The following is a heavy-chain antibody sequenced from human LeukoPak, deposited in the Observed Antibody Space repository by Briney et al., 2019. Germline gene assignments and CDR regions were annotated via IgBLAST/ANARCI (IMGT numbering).Heavy chain of an antibody. Sequence: PGGSLILSCAASGFTFSGYWMSWVRQAPGKGLEWVANINLDGSVRHYVDSARGRFTISRDNAKNSLYLQMNSLRAEDTALYYCATSDDSSGSDWGQGTLVTVSS. CDR3: ATSDDSSGSD. CDR1: GFTFSGYW. D-gene: IGHD3-22*01. J-gene: IGHJ4*02. CDR2: INLDGSVR. V-gene: IGHV3-7*01.